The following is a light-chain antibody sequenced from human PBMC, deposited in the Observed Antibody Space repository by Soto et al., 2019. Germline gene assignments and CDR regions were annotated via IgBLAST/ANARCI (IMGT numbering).Light chain of an antibody. J-gene: IGKJ1*01. Sequence: DIVMTQSPATLSVSPGERATLSCRASQSVNSNLAWYQQKPGQAPRLLIYGASTRATGIPARFSGSGSGTEFTLTISSLQSGDFAVYYCQQYADWPRTFGQGTKVDI. CDR3: QQYADWPRT. CDR1: QSVNSN. V-gene: IGKV3-15*01. CDR2: GAS.